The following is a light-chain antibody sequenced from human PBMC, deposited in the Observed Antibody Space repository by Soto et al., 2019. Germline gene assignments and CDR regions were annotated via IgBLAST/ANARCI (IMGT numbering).Light chain of an antibody. CDR2: DAS. Sequence: DIQLTQSPSTLSASVGDRVTITCRASQSISSWLAWYQQKPGKAPKLLIYDASSLESGVPSRFSGGGSGTEFTLAIRSLQPDDFATYYCQQYNSYWTFGQGTKVDIK. CDR1: QSISSW. J-gene: IGKJ1*01. CDR3: QQYNSYWT. V-gene: IGKV1-5*01.